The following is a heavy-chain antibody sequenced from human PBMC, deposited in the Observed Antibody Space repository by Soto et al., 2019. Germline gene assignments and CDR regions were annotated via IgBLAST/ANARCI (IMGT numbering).Heavy chain of an antibody. CDR3: AKGGSSGAGYGMDV. D-gene: IGHD6-19*01. V-gene: IGHV3-11*01. J-gene: IGHJ6*02. CDR1: GFALSDYY. CDR2: ITSSATTI. Sequence: QVQLVESGGGLVKPGGSLRLSCAGSGFALSDYYMNWIRQAPGKGLEWVAYITSSATTIFYADSVKGRFTISRDNAKNSLYLQMSSLTAEDTAVYYCAKGGSSGAGYGMDVWGQGTTVTVSS.